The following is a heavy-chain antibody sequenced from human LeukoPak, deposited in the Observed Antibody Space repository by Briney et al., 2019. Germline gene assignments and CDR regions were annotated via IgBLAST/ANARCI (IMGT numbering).Heavy chain of an antibody. Sequence: GGSLRLSCAASGFTFSSYAMNWVRQAPGNGLQWVSVISTTSLNTYYADSVKGRFTISRDNSKNTLYLQMSSLRVDDTAVYYCGRDAGNRWFDFWGQGTLVTVSS. CDR1: GFTFSSYA. V-gene: IGHV3-23*01. D-gene: IGHD2-15*01. CDR3: GRDAGNRWFDF. CDR2: ISTTSLNT. J-gene: IGHJ4*02.